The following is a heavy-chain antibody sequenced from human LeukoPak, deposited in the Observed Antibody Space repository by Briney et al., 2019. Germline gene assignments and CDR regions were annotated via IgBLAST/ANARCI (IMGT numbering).Heavy chain of an antibody. CDR1: GGSISSYY. V-gene: IGHV4-59*08. J-gene: IGHJ5*02. CDR3: ARRTPVTPNAFDG. Sequence: SETLSLTCTVSGGSISSYYWSWLRHPPGKGLEWIGYVYSSGNTNYNPSLKSRVTISLDTSKNQFSLKMSSLTAADTAVYYCARRTPVTPNAFDGWGQGTLVTVSS. D-gene: IGHD4-17*01. CDR2: VYSSGNT.